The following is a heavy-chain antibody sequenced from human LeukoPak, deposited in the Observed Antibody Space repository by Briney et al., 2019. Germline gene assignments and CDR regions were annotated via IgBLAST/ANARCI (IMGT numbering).Heavy chain of an antibody. J-gene: IGHJ6*02. CDR3: ARDSPIAAYYGMDV. Sequence: GGSLRLSCAASGFTFSDYYMSWIRQAPGKGLEWVSYISSSGSTIYYADSVKGRFTISRDNAKNSLYLQMNSLRAEDTAVYYCARDSPIAAYYGMDVWGQGTTVTVSS. CDR1: GFTFSDYY. D-gene: IGHD6-13*01. CDR2: ISSSGSTI. V-gene: IGHV3-11*04.